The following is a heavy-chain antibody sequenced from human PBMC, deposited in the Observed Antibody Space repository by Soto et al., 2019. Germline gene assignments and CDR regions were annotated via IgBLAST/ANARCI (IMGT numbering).Heavy chain of an antibody. CDR1: GGSISSYY. J-gene: IGHJ4*02. CDR3: ARKGGWQLEGEYYFDY. Sequence: QVQLQESGPGLVKPSETLSLTCTVSGGSISSYYWSWIRQPPGKGLEWSGYIYSSGSTNYNPSLRSRVTIAVDTSKTQFSLMLSSVNDADTAVYYCARKGGWQLEGEYYFDYWGQGPLVTVSS. CDR2: IYSSGST. D-gene: IGHD6-6*01. V-gene: IGHV4-59*01.